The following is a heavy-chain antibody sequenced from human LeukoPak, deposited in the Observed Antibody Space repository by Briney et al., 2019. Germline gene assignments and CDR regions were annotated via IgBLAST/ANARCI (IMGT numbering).Heavy chain of an antibody. CDR2: IDPSDSYS. Sequence: GESLKISCKGSGYSFTSYWISWVRQMPGKGLDWMERIDPSDSYSNYSPSFQGHVTISADKSVSTAYLQWSSLKASDTAIYYCARLLIAMTDYWGQGTLVTVSS. CDR3: ARLLIAMTDY. J-gene: IGHJ4*02. CDR1: GYSFTSYW. V-gene: IGHV5-10-1*01. D-gene: IGHD5-18*01.